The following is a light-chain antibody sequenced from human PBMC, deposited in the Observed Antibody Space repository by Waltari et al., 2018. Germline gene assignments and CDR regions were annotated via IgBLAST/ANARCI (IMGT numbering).Light chain of an antibody. Sequence: DIQMTQSPSTLSASVGDRVTISCRASQTIGSWVAWYQQKPGKTPKLLIYKTSNLESGVPSTFSGSGSGTEFTLTISSLQPDDVATYYCQQYSFYSLYLFGHGTKLEIK. CDR1: QTIGSW. J-gene: IGKJ2*01. CDR2: KTS. CDR3: QQYSFYSLYL. V-gene: IGKV1-5*03.